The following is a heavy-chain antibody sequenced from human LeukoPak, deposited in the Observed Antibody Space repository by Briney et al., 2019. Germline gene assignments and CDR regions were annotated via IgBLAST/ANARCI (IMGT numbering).Heavy chain of an antibody. J-gene: IGHJ4*02. V-gene: IGHV3-53*01. CDR1: GFTVSSNY. CDR3: ARDEDYYDSSGYDY. Sequence: GGSLRLSCAASGFTVSSNYMSWVRQAPGKGLEWVSVIYSGGSTYYAVSVKGRFTISRDNSKNTLYLQMNSLRAEDTAVYYCARDEDYYDSSGYDYWGQGTLVTVSS. D-gene: IGHD3-22*01. CDR2: IYSGGST.